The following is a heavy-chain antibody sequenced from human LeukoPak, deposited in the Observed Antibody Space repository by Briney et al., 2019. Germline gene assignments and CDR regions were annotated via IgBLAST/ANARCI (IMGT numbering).Heavy chain of an antibody. CDR2: TYYSGST. J-gene: IGHJ6*02. CDR1: GGSISSGGYY. CDR3: ARDKRGYSYGFYYYYGMDV. D-gene: IGHD5-18*01. V-gene: IGHV4-31*03. Sequence: PSQTLSLTCTVSGGSISSGGYYWSWIRQHPGKGLEWIGYTYYSGSTYYNPSLKSRVTISVDTSKNQFSLKLSSVTAADTAVYYCARDKRGYSYGFYYYYGMDVWGQGTTVTVSS.